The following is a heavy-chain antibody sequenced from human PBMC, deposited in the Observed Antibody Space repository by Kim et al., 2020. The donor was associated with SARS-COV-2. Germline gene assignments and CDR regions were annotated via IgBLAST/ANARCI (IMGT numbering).Heavy chain of an antibody. CDR1: GYSFTSYW. V-gene: IGHV5-10-1*01. Sequence: GESLKISCKGSGYSFTSYWISWVRQMPGKGLEWMGRIDPSDSYTNYSPSFQGHVTISADKSISTAYLQWSSLKASDTAMYYCARRGIVVVPAAIRDLNAFDIWGQGTMVTVSS. CDR3: ARRGIVVVPAAIRDLNAFDI. J-gene: IGHJ3*02. D-gene: IGHD2-2*02. CDR2: IDPSDSYT.